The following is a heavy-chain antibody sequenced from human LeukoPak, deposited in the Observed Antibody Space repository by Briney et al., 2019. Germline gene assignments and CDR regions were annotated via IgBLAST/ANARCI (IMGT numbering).Heavy chain of an antibody. CDR2: ISGGGGST. Sequence: GGSLRLSCAASGFPFSNYAMSWVRQAPGKGLECVSVISGGGGSTYYADSVKGRFTISRDNSKNTLYLQMNSLRAEDTAVYYCAKHLWRDLLWFGEGYYFGYWGQGTLVTVSS. J-gene: IGHJ4*02. CDR1: GFPFSNYA. CDR3: AKHLWRDLLWFGEGYYFGY. D-gene: IGHD3-10*01. V-gene: IGHV3-23*01.